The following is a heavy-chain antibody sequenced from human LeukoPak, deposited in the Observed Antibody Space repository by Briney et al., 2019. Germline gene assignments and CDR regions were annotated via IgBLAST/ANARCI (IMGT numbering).Heavy chain of an antibody. Sequence: GGSLRLSCAASGFTFSSYWMHWVRQAPGKGLEWVSAISGSGDSTYYADSVKGRFTISRDNSKNTLFLQMNSLRAEDTAIYYCAKDGTHYDFWIDYWGQGTLVTVSS. CDR3: AKDGTHYDFWIDY. J-gene: IGHJ4*02. CDR1: GFTFSSYW. D-gene: IGHD3-3*01. CDR2: ISGSGDST. V-gene: IGHV3-23*01.